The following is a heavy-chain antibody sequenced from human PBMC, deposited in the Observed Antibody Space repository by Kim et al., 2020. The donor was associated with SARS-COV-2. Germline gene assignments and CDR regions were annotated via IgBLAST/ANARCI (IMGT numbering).Heavy chain of an antibody. D-gene: IGHD6-19*01. J-gene: IGHJ6*02. Sequence: GGSLRLSCAASGFTFSNAWMSWVRQAPGKGLEWVGRIKSKTDGGTTDYAAPVKGRFTISRDDSKNTLYLQMNSLKTEDTAVYYCTTDLLYSSGWAYYYGMDVWGQGTTVTVPS. V-gene: IGHV3-15*01. CDR3: TTDLLYSSGWAYYYGMDV. CDR2: IKSKTDGGTT. CDR1: GFTFSNAW.